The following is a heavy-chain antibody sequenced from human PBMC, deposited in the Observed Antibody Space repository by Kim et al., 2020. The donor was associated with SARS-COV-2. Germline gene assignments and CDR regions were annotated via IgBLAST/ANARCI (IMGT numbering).Heavy chain of an antibody. D-gene: IGHD3-10*01. Sequence: ASVKVSCKASGYTFTNYNINWVRQAAGQGLEWMGWMNPNSGNTGYAQKFRGRVTMTRDTSINTAYMEITSLTSDDTAVYFCARGLIYHDSGTFPPGYEDFWGQGTLVTVSS. CDR2: MNPNSGNT. CDR1: GYTFTNYN. J-gene: IGHJ4*02. CDR3: ARGLIYHDSGTFPPGYEDF. V-gene: IGHV1-8*01.